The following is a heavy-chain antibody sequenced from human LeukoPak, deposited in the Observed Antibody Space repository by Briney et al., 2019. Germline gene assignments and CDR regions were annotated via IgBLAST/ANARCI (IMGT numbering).Heavy chain of an antibody. CDR2: LYSGGGA. CDR1: GFSVNANY. Sequence: GGSLRLSCAASGFSVNANYMTWVRQAPGKGLEWVSVLYSGGGAYYADSVKDRFTISRDYSQNTLLLQMNSLRAEDTALYYCAKDERNWNYNLASQTYDWGQGTLVTVSS. J-gene: IGHJ4*02. V-gene: IGHV3-66*01. D-gene: IGHD1-7*01. CDR3: AKDERNWNYNLASQTYD.